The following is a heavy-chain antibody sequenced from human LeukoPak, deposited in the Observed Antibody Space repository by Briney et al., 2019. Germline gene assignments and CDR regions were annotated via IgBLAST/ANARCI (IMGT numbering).Heavy chain of an antibody. CDR2: IYYSGST. Sequence: PSETLSLTCTVSGGSISSSSYYWGWIRQPPGKGLEWIGTIYYSGSTYYNPSLKSRVTISVDTSKNQFSLKLSSVTAADTAVYYCARYVEMATNVDYWGQGTLVTVSS. CDR3: ARYVEMATNVDY. CDR1: GGSISSSSYY. V-gene: IGHV4-39*07. J-gene: IGHJ4*02. D-gene: IGHD5-24*01.